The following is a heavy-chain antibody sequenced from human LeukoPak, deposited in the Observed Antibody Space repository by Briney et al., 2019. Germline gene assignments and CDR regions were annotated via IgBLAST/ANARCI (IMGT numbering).Heavy chain of an antibody. J-gene: IGHJ6*03. Sequence: ASVKVSCKASGYTFTSYAMNWVRQAPGQGLEWMGWINTNTGNPTYAQGFTGRFVFSLDTSVSTAYLQISSLKAEDTAVYYCAGPGIAAAGPYYYYYYMDVWGKGTTVTVSS. V-gene: IGHV7-4-1*02. D-gene: IGHD6-13*01. CDR1: GYTFTSYA. CDR2: INTNTGNP. CDR3: AGPGIAAAGPYYYYYYMDV.